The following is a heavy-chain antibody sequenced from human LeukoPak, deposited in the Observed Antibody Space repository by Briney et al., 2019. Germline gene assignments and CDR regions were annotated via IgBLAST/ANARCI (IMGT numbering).Heavy chain of an antibody. V-gene: IGHV1-2*02. CDR2: INPNSGGT. J-gene: IGHJ5*02. Sequence: ASVKVSCKASGYTFTGYYMHWVRQAPGQGLEWMGWINPNSGGTNYAQKFQGRVTMTRDTSISTAYMELSRLRSDDTAVYYCASDRSSVSSDNWFDPWGQGTLVTVSS. CDR1: GYTFTGYY. CDR3: ASDRSSVSSDNWFDP. D-gene: IGHD6-25*01.